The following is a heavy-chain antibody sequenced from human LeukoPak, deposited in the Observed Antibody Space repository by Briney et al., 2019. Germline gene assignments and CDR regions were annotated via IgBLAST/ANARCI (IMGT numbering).Heavy chain of an antibody. Sequence: GASVKVSCKASGYSFTGYFIHWVRQASGQGLEWMGCIDPNSGDTKYAQKFQGRVSMPRDTSTRTAYMELSRLRSDDTAVYFCARSGSTGYSLDYWGQGTLVTVSS. V-gene: IGHV1-2*02. CDR1: GYSFTGYF. J-gene: IGHJ4*02. CDR3: ARSGSTGYSLDY. CDR2: IDPNSGDT. D-gene: IGHD3-22*01.